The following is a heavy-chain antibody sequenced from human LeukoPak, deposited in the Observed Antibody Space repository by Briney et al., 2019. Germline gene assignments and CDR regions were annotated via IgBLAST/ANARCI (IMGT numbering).Heavy chain of an antibody. D-gene: IGHD3-3*01. CDR1: GGSISSSSYY. J-gene: IGHJ6*02. V-gene: IGHV4-39*07. Sequence: SETLSLTCTVSGGSISSSSYYWGWIRQPPGKGLEWIGSIYYSGSTYYNPSLKSRVTMSVDTSKNQFSLKLSSVTAADTAVYYCAGDDFWSGYSSYYYYGMDVWGQGTTVTVSS. CDR3: AGDDFWSGYSSYYYYGMDV. CDR2: IYYSGST.